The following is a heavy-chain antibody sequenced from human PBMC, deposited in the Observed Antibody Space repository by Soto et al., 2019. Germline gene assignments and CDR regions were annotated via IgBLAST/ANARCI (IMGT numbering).Heavy chain of an antibody. D-gene: IGHD2-15*01. CDR2: IYYSGST. V-gene: IGHV4-39*01. CDR1: GGSISSSSYY. Sequence: QLQLQESGPGLVKPSETLSLTCTVSGGSISSSSYYWGWIRQPPGKGLEWIGSIYYSGSTYYNPSLKSRVTVPVETSKNQFPLKLSSATAADTAVYYCASCSGGSCPLDAFDTWGQGTMVTVSS. J-gene: IGHJ3*02. CDR3: ASCSGGSCPLDAFDT.